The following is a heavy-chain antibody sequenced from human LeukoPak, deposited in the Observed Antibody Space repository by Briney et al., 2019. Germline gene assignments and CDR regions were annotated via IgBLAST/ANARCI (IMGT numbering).Heavy chain of an antibody. J-gene: IGHJ4*02. CDR1: GFTFTSYA. CDR3: AKGPLIEVAGTTWDY. CDR2: IRGSGGTT. V-gene: IGHV3-23*01. D-gene: IGHD6-19*01. Sequence: AGGSLRLSCAASGFTFTSYAMSWVRQAPGGGLEWVSGIRGSGGTTYYADSVRGRFTISRDNSKNTLYLQMNSLRAEDAAIYYCAKGPLIEVAGTTWDYWGQGTLVTVSS.